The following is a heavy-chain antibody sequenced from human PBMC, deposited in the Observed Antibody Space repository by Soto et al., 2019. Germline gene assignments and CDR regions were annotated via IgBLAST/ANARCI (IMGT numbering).Heavy chain of an antibody. CDR3: ARVGGGLASLGYYGMDV. V-gene: IGHV1-2*04. Sequence: ASVKVSCKASGYTFIGYYIHWVRQAPGQGLEWMGWIDPNSGGTNYAQRFQGWVTMTRDRSISTAYMELSRLKSDDTAVYYCARVGGGLASLGYYGMDVWGQGTTVTVSS. D-gene: IGHD3-10*01. CDR2: IDPNSGGT. CDR1: GYTFIGYY. J-gene: IGHJ6*02.